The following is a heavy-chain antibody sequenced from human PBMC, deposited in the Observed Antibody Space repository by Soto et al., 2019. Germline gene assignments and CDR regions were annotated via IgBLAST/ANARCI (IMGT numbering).Heavy chain of an antibody. D-gene: IGHD2-21*02. J-gene: IGHJ4*02. Sequence: EVQLVDSGGGLVKPGGSLTLSCAASGFTFTNAWMSWVRQAPGKGLEWVGRIKSKTDGETTDYAAPVKGRFTISREDSKTTMYLQTNSLQIEDTAVYYCTLHIVVVTSVHNYFNHWGQGTLVTVSS. CDR1: GFTFTNAW. CDR3: TLHIVVVTSVHNYFNH. CDR2: IKSKTDGETT. V-gene: IGHV3-15*01.